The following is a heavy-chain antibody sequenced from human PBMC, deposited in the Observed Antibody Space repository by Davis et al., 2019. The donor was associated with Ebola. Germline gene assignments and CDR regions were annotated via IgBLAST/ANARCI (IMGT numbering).Heavy chain of an antibody. Sequence: PGGSLRLSCAASGFTFRSYAMSWVRQAPGKGLEWVSSVGPTGNTYYTDSVKGRFTISRDNSKNTLYLQMNSLRVDDTAVYSCAKRSASGTYYFDYWGQGTLVTVSS. CDR3: AKRSASGTYYFDY. CDR1: GFTFRSYA. J-gene: IGHJ4*02. V-gene: IGHV3-23*01. CDR2: VGPTGNT. D-gene: IGHD1-26*01.